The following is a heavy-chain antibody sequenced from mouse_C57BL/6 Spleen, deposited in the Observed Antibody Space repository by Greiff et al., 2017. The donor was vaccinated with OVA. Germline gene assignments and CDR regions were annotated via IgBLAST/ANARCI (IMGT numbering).Heavy chain of an antibody. J-gene: IGHJ1*03. D-gene: IGHD1-1*01. V-gene: IGHV1-69*01. Sequence: QVQLQQPGAELVMPGASVKLSCKASGYTFTSYWMHWVKQRPGQGLEWIGAIDPSDSYTNYNQKFKGKSTLTVDKSSSTAYMQLSSLTSEDSAVYYWARFRITTVVDWYFDVWGTGTTVTVSS. CDR1: GYTFTSYW. CDR3: ARFRITTVVDWYFDV. CDR2: IDPSDSYT.